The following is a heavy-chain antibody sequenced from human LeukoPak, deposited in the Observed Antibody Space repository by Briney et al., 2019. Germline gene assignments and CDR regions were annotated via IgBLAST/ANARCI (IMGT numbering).Heavy chain of an antibody. CDR2: ISSSSSYT. Sequence: PGGSLRLSRAASGFTFSDYYMSWIRQAPGKGLEWVSYISSSSSYTNYADSVKGRFTISRDNAKNSLYLQMNSLRAEDTAVYYCARITYDSSGYYYEGPYYFDYWGQGTLVTVSS. CDR1: GFTFSDYY. D-gene: IGHD3-22*01. V-gene: IGHV3-11*06. CDR3: ARITYDSSGYYYEGPYYFDY. J-gene: IGHJ4*02.